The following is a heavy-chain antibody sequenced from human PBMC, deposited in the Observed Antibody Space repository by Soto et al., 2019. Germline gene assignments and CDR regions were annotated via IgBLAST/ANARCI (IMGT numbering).Heavy chain of an antibody. D-gene: IGHD3-22*01. Sequence: QVQLQESGPGLVKPSETLSLTCTVSGGSVSSGSYYWSWIRQPPGNGLEWIGYIYYSGSTNYNPSLKSRVTISVDTSKNQFSLKLSSVTAADTAVYYCARDNSSGYYSYYFDYWGQGTLVTVSS. CDR3: ARDNSSGYYSYYFDY. CDR2: IYYSGST. CDR1: GGSVSSGSYY. J-gene: IGHJ4*02. V-gene: IGHV4-61*01.